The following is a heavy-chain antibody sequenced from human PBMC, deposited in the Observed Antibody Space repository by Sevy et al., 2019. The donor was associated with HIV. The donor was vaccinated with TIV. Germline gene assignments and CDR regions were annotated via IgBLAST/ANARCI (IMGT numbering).Heavy chain of an antibody. CDR2: TYYRSKWYN. J-gene: IGHJ4*02. CDR1: GDSVSSNSAA. V-gene: IGHV6-1*01. Sequence: KQSQTLSLTCAISGDSVSSNSAAWNWIRQSPSRGLEWLGRTYYRSKWYNDYAVSVKSRITINPATSKNQFSLQLNSGTPEDTAVYYCALSLAANYYDSSGYYGYWGQGTLVTVSS. CDR3: ALSLAANYYDSSGYYGY. D-gene: IGHD3-22*01.